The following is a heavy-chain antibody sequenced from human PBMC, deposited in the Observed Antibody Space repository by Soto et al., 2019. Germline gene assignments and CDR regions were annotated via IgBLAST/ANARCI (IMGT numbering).Heavy chain of an antibody. CDR2: LYWDDDK. CDR1: GFSLSTSGVG. Sequence: QITLKESGPTLVKPTQTLTLTCTFSGFSLSTSGVGVGWIRQPPGKALEWLALLYWDDDKRYSPSLKSMLTITKDTSKNQVVLTMTNMDPVDTATYYCAHRPSGGGGSCYDYWGQGTLVTVSS. J-gene: IGHJ4*02. D-gene: IGHD2-15*01. CDR3: AHRPSGGGGSCYDY. V-gene: IGHV2-5*02.